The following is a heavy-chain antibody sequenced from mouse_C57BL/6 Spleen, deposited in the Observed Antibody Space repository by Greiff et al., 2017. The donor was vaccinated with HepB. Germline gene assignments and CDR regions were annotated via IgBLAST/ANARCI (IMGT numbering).Heavy chain of an antibody. V-gene: IGHV1-26*01. CDR1: GYTFTDYY. CDR3: ARVAFNTTGYFDV. J-gene: IGHJ1*03. Sequence: EVKLQQSGPELVKPGASVKISCKASGYTFTDYYMNWVKQSHGKSLEWIGDINPNNGGTSYNQKFKGKATLTVDKSSSTAYMELRSLTSEDSAVYYCARVAFNTTGYFDVWGTGTTVTVSS. CDR2: INPNNGGT. D-gene: IGHD5-1-1*01.